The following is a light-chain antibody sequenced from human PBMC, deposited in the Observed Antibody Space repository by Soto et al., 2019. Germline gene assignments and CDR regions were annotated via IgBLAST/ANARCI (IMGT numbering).Light chain of an antibody. J-gene: IGKJ4*01. CDR3: QQFSSYPLT. V-gene: IGKV3-20*01. CDR1: QRFGSSN. Sequence: EIVLTQSPGTLSLSPGERGTLSCRASQRFGSSNLAWYQQKPGQAPRLLIYDASSRATGIPDRFSGGGSGTDFTLTISRLEPEDFAVYYCQQFSSYPLTFGGGTKVDI. CDR2: DAS.